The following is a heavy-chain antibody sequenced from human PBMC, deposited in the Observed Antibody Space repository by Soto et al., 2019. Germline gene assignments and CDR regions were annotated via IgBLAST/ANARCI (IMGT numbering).Heavy chain of an antibody. CDR3: ARYRREAVAGYTLDN. J-gene: IGHJ4*02. V-gene: IGHV4-59*01. D-gene: IGHD6-13*01. Sequence: PSETLSLTCTVSGGSISSNYWTWIRQPPGKGLEWIGYVYNSGSTNYDPSLKSRVTISEDTSKSQFSVKVNSMTAADTAVYYCARYRREAVAGYTLDNWGQGILVTVSS. CDR1: GGSISSNY. CDR2: VYNSGST.